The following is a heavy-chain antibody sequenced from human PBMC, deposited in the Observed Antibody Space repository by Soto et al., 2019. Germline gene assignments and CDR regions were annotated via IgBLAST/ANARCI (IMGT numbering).Heavy chain of an antibody. D-gene: IGHD1-1*01. Sequence: EVQLVESGGGLVKPGESLRLSCVASGFIFSQEFMTWVRQAPGKGLEWVARILHKGGGGTTDYAAPVKGRFTISRDDSQNMVYLQMNSLKTEDTARYFCTTDTWNWGQGTLVTVSS. J-gene: IGHJ4*02. CDR2: ILHKGGGGTT. V-gene: IGHV3-15*01. CDR1: GFIFSQEF. CDR3: TTDTWN.